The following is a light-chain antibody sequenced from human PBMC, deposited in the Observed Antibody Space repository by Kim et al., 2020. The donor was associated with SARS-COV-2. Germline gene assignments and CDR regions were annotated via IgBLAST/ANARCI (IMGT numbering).Light chain of an antibody. J-gene: IGKJ4*01. CDR2: YAS. CDR1: QSVSIF. V-gene: IGKV3-11*01. Sequence: SPVERATLSCRASQSVSIFLAWDQMKPGQAPRLLIYYASHRATGIPARFSGSGSGTDFTLTISCLEPEDFAFYYCQQRVVWPPLTFGGGTQGDIK. CDR3: QQRVVWPPLT.